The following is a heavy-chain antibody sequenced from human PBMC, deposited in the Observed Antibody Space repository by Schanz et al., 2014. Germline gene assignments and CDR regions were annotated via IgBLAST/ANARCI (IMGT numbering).Heavy chain of an antibody. CDR1: GFTFSSYG. V-gene: IGHV3-33*01. D-gene: IGHD1-26*01. J-gene: IGHJ4*02. CDR3: ARDHTTESYYSAGPPIDY. CDR2: IWYDGSNK. Sequence: VHLLESGGGLVQPGRSLRLSCAASGFTFSSYGMHWVRQAPGKGLEWVAVIWYDGSNKYYADSVKGRFTISRDNSKNTLFLQMNSLRAEDTAVYYCARDHTTESYYSAGPPIDYWGQGTLLTVSS.